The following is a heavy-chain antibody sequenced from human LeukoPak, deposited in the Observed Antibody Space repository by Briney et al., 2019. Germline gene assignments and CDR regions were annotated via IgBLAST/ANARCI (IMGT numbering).Heavy chain of an antibody. J-gene: IGHJ4*02. D-gene: IGHD6-25*01. Sequence: PGGSLRLSCAASGFTVSSNYMSWVRQAPGKGLEWVSIIYSGGSTYYADSVKGRFTISRDNSKNTLYLQMNGLRAEDTAVYYCARVPATASSGIDYWGQGTLVTVSS. CDR1: GFTVSSNY. CDR2: IYSGGST. V-gene: IGHV3-66*01. CDR3: ARVPATASSGIDY.